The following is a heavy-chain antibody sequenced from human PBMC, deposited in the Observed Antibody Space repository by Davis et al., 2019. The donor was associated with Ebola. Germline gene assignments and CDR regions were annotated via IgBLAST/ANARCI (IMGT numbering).Heavy chain of an antibody. CDR3: ARVYRAMVDY. D-gene: IGHD5-18*01. Sequence: GESLKISCAASGFTFSSYAMSWVRQAPGKGLEWVSALSGSGGSTYYADSVKGRFTISRDNAKNSVFLQMSSLRDEDTAVYYCARVYRAMVDYWGQGTLVTVSS. J-gene: IGHJ4*02. V-gene: IGHV3-23*01. CDR1: GFTFSSYA. CDR2: LSGSGGST.